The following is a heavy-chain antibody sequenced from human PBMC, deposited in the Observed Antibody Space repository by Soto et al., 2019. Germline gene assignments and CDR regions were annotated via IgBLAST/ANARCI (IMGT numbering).Heavy chain of an antibody. J-gene: IGHJ4*02. CDR1: GYTFTNYA. D-gene: IGHD5-12*01. Sequence: ASVKVSCKASGYTFTNYAMHWVRQAPGQRLEWMGWINAGNGNTKYPQKFQGRVNITRDTSASTAYMELSSLSSEDTAVYYCARGSGYALAPDYWGQGTLVTVSS. CDR3: ARGSGYALAPDY. CDR2: INAGNGNT. V-gene: IGHV1-3*01.